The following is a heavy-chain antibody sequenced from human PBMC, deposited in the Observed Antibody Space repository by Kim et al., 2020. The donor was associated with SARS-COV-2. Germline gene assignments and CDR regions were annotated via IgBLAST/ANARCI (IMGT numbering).Heavy chain of an antibody. D-gene: IGHD6-25*01. Sequence: TPSHKRRVTISVDKSKNQFSLKLSSVTAADTAVYYCARQGLSSGSGFDPWGQGTLVTVSS. J-gene: IGHJ5*02. CDR3: ARQGLSSGSGFDP. V-gene: IGHV4-4*02.